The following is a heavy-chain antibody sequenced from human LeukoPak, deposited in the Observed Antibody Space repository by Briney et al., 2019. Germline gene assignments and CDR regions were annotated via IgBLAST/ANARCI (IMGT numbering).Heavy chain of an antibody. CDR3: ARFPPPAAGY. Sequence: TGGSLRLSCEASGFTFSPYSMNWVRQAPGKGLEWISYISTSTTTIYYANSVKGRFTISRDNAKNSLYLQMNSLRAEDTAVYYCARFPPPAAGYWGQGTLVTVSS. J-gene: IGHJ4*02. CDR1: GFTFSPYS. V-gene: IGHV3-48*04. CDR2: ISTSTTTI. D-gene: IGHD6-13*01.